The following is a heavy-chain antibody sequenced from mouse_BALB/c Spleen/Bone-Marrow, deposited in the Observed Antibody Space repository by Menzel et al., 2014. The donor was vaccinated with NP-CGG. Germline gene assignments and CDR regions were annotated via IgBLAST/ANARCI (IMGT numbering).Heavy chain of an antibody. CDR1: GFTFTDYY. CDR3: ARDMGGLLFDY. V-gene: IGHV7-3*02. J-gene: IGHJ2*01. Sequence: EVKLVESGGGLLQPGGSLRLSCATSGFTFTDYYMNWVRQPPGKALEWLAFIRNKAYGYTTEYSASVKGRFTISRDNSQNILYLQMNTLRAEDSATYYCARDMGGLLFDYWGQGTTLAVSS. D-gene: IGHD1-1*01. CDR2: IRNKAYGYTT.